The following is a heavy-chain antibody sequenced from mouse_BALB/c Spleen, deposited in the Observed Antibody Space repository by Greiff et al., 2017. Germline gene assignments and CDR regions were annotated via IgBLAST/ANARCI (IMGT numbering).Heavy chain of an antibody. CDR1: GYTFTSYY. Sequence: QVQLQQSGAELVKPGASVKLSCKASGYTFTSYYMYWVKQRPGQGLEWIGEINPSNGGTNFNEKFKSKATLTVDKSSSTAYMQLSSLTSEDSAVYYCTRSGLRRFDYWGQGTTLTVSS. J-gene: IGHJ2*01. D-gene: IGHD2-2*01. CDR3: TRSGLRRFDY. CDR2: INPSNGGT. V-gene: IGHV1S81*02.